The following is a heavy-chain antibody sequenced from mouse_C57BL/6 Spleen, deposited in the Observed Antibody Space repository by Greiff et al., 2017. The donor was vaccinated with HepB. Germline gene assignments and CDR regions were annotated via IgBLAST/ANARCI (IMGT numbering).Heavy chain of an antibody. CDR3: ARQGAAQATSAWFAY. CDR2: IYPGDGDT. CDR1: GYAFSSSW. V-gene: IGHV1-82*01. D-gene: IGHD3-2*02. J-gene: IGHJ3*01. Sequence: VQLQQSGPELVKPGASVKISCKASGYAFSSSWMNWVKQRPGKGLEWIGRIYPGDGDTNYNGKFKGKATLTADKSSSTAYMQLSSLTSEDSAVYVWARQGAAQATSAWFAYWGQGTLVTVSA.